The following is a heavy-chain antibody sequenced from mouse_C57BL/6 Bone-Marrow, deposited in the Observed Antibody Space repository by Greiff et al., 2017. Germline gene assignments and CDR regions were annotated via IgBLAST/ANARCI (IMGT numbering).Heavy chain of an antibody. D-gene: IGHD3-2*02. V-gene: IGHV1-81*01. CDR3: ARQLRLGFAY. CDR1: GYPFTSSG. Sequence: VQLQQSGAELARPGASVKLSCKASGYPFTSSGLSWVKHRTGQGLEWIGEIYPRRGNTYYNEKFKGKATLTADKSSSTAYMELRSLTSEDSAVYVCARQLRLGFAYWGQGTLVTVSA. CDR2: IYPRRGNT. J-gene: IGHJ3*01.